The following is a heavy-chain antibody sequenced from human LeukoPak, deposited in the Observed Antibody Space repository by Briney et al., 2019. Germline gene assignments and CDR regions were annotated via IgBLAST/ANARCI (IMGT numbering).Heavy chain of an antibody. CDR1: GYTFTSYG. CDR3: ARGRPTGVVVVPAAAFDY. V-gene: IGHV1-18*01. D-gene: IGHD2-2*01. Sequence: ASVKVSCKASGYTFTSYGINWVRQVPGQGLEWMGWISAYNGNTNYAQKLQGRVTMTTDTSTSTAYMELRSLRSDDTAVYYCARGRPTGVVVVPAAAFDYWGQGTLVTVSS. CDR2: ISAYNGNT. J-gene: IGHJ4*02.